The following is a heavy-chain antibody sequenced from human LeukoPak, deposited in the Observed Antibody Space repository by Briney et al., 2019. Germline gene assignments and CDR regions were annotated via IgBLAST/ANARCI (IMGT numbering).Heavy chain of an antibody. CDR2: INPSGGST. D-gene: IGHD3-16*02. V-gene: IGHV1-46*01. J-gene: IGHJ4*02. Sequence: ASVKVSCKASGYTFTSYYMHWVRQAPGQGLEWMGIINPSGGSTSNAQKFQGRVTMTRDTSTSTVYMELSSLRSEDTAVYYCARDQFQGLSVAFEFDYWGQGTLVTVSS. CDR1: GYTFTSYY. CDR3: ARDQFQGLSVAFEFDY.